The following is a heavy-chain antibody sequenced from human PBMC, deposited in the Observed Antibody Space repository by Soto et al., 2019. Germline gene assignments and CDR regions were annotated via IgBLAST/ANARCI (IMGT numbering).Heavy chain of an antibody. CDR1: GGSISSSNW. D-gene: IGHD6-19*01. J-gene: IGHJ4*02. CDR2: LYHGGST. CDR3: AGEGVGGQWLAH. Sequence: QVQLQDSGPGLVKPSGTLSLTCAVSGGSISSSNWLRWVLQPPGKGLEWIGELYHGGSTNYNPSLKSRVTISVDKSKNNFSLKLSSVTAAATAVYGFAGEGVGGQWLAHWGQGTLVTFSS. V-gene: IGHV4-4*01.